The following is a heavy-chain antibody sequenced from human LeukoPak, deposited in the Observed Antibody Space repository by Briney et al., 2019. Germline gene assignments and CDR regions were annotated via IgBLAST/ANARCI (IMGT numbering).Heavy chain of an antibody. CDR3: ARGPDSGYYYSEI. J-gene: IGHJ4*02. D-gene: IGHD3-22*01. CDR2: INHSGST. CDR1: GGSFSGYY. V-gene: IGHV4-34*01. Sequence: SETLSLTCAVYGGSFSGYYWSWIRQPPGKGLEWIGEINHSGSTNYNPSLKSRVTISVDTSKNQFSLKLSSVTAADTAVNYCARGPDSGYYYSEIWGQGTLVTVSS.